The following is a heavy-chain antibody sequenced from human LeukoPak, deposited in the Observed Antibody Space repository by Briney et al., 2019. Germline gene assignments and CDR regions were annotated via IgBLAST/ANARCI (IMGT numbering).Heavy chain of an antibody. J-gene: IGHJ4*02. CDR2: IYYRGTT. CDR1: GGAISTADYY. CDR3: ARAVRGYSYTFDY. D-gene: IGHD5-18*01. Sequence: PSQTLSLTCTVSGGAISTADYYWSWIRQSPGEGLEWIGYIYYRGTTYYYPSLRSRATISLDTSKNEFSLKLSSVTAEDTAVYYCARAVRGYSYTFDYWGQGTLVTVSS. V-gene: IGHV4-30-4*08.